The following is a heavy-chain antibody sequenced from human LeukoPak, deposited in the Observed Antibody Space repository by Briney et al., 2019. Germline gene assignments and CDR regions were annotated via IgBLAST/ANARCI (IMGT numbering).Heavy chain of an antibody. D-gene: IGHD2-15*01. J-gene: IGHJ5*02. CDR1: GGSISSYY. V-gene: IGHV4-59*01. Sequence: SETLFLTCTVSGGSISSYYWSWIRQPPGKGLEWIGYIYYSGSTNYNPSLKSRVTISVDTSKNQFSLKLSSVTAADTAVYYCARLGDCSGGSCLIGNWFDPWGQGTLVTVSS. CDR2: IYYSGST. CDR3: ARLGDCSGGSCLIGNWFDP.